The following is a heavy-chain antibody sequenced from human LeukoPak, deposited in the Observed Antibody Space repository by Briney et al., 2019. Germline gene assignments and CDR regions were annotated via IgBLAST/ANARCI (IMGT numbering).Heavy chain of an antibody. CDR1: GGSFSGYY. Sequence: SETLSLTCAVYGGSFSGYYWSWIRQPPGKGLEWIGEINHSGSTNYNPSLKSRVTISVDTSKNQFSLKLSSVTAADTAVYCCARGVGSSSRYYYYGMDVWGQGTTVTVSS. CDR3: ARGVGSSSRYYYYGMDV. CDR2: INHSGST. D-gene: IGHD6-13*01. V-gene: IGHV4-34*01. J-gene: IGHJ6*02.